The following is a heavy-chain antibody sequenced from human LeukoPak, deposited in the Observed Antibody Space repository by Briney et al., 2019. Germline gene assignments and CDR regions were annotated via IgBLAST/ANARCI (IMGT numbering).Heavy chain of an antibody. CDR1: GFTFSNYG. CDR2: ISGSGGST. D-gene: IGHD5-18*01. V-gene: IGHV3-23*01. Sequence: GGSLRLSCAASGFTFSNYGMSWARQAPGKGLEWVSAISGSGGSTYYADSMKGRFTISRDNSKNTLYLQMNSLRAEDTAVYYCTKGTIWLPFDYWGQGTLVTVSS. CDR3: TKGTIWLPFDY. J-gene: IGHJ4*02.